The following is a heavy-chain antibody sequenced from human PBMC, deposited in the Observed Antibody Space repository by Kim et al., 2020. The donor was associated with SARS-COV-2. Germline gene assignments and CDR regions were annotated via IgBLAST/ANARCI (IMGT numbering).Heavy chain of an antibody. CDR3: ARYTGGIGFAY. Sequence: YIIDSVKGQFTISRDNSKNTLYLRMNSLRAEDTAVYYCARYTGGIGFAYWGQGTLVTVSS. D-gene: IGHD3-16*01. V-gene: IGHV3-33*01. J-gene: IGHJ4*02.